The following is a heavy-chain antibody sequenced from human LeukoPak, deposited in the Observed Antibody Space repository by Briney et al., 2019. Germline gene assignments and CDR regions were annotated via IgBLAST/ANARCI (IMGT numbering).Heavy chain of an antibody. Sequence: ASVKVSCKASGYTFTSYYMHWVRQAPGQGLEWMGIINPSGGSTSYAQKFQGRVTMTRDMSTSTVYMELSSLRSEDTAVYYCARAYGHYYGSGSYYFENWFDPWGQGTLVTVSS. CDR3: ARAYGHYYGSGSYYFENWFDP. V-gene: IGHV1-46*01. CDR2: INPSGGST. CDR1: GYTFTSYY. J-gene: IGHJ5*02. D-gene: IGHD3-10*01.